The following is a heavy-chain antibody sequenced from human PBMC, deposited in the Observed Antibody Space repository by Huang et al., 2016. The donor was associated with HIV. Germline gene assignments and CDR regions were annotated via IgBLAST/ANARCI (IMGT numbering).Heavy chain of an antibody. J-gene: IGHJ3*01. Sequence: QVQLQESGQGLVKPSDTLSLTCIVSGDSVDSSYSYWGWVRQPPGKGLEWMGSIYQNGNTYYKKYPTSRITRSVDKAKNHFALNLKTVTAADTAVYYCSRGPSTPATELWGQGTMVTVSS. D-gene: IGHD1-1*01. CDR1: GDSVDSSYSY. CDR3: SRGPSTPATEL. CDR2: IYQNGNT. V-gene: IGHV4-39*02.